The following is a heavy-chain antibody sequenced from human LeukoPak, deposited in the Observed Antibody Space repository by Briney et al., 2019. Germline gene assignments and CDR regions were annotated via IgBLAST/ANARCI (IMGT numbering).Heavy chain of an antibody. Sequence: PGGSLRLSCAASGFTFSSYSMTWVRQAPGKGLEWVSSISSSSSYIYYADSVKGRFTISRDNDNNSLYLQMNSLRAEGTAAYSCATSSGYPVFDYWGQGTLVTVSS. CDR1: GFTFSSYS. CDR2: ISSSSSYI. D-gene: IGHD3-22*01. V-gene: IGHV3-21*01. J-gene: IGHJ4*02. CDR3: ATSSGYPVFDY.